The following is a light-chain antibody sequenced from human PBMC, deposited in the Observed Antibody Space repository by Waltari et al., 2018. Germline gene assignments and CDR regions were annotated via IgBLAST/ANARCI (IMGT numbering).Light chain of an antibody. Sequence: QSVLSQPPSASATPGQRVTISCSGTDSNIGTNSVFWYQHVPGQAPRLFIYRTDQRPSGIPDRVSGSKSGTSASLAITGLRSEDEADYYCAAWDSGLSVSYVFGSGTKVTV. V-gene: IGLV1-47*01. CDR2: RTD. CDR1: DSNIGTNS. J-gene: IGLJ1*01. CDR3: AAWDSGLSVSYV.